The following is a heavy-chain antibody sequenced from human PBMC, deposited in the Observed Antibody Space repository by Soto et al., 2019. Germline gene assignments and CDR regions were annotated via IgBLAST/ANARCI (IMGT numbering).Heavy chain of an antibody. D-gene: IGHD5-18*01. Sequence: SETLSLTCAVSGGSISSGGYSWSWIRQPPGKGLEWIGYIYHSGSTYYNPSLKSRVTISVDTSKNQLSLKLSSVTAADTAVYYCATSLYSYGPRFAYWGQGTLVTVSS. V-gene: IGHV4-30-2*02. J-gene: IGHJ4*02. CDR3: ATSLYSYGPRFAY. CDR1: GGSISSGGYS. CDR2: IYHSGST.